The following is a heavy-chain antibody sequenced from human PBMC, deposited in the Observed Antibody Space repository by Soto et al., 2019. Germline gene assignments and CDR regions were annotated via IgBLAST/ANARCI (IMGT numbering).Heavy chain of an antibody. D-gene: IGHD6-19*01. J-gene: IGHJ6*02. CDR3: ARDGQSLAPYALDV. V-gene: IGHV3-33*01. Sequence: QVQVVESGGGVVQPGRSLRLSCTAYGFTFSGHAMHWVRQHPGKGLEWVAQIWYDGSNKYYADSVKGRFTISRDNSKNTLYVQMDSLRVEDTAVYYCARDGQSLAPYALDVWGQGTSVTVSS. CDR2: IWYDGSNK. CDR1: GFTFSGHA.